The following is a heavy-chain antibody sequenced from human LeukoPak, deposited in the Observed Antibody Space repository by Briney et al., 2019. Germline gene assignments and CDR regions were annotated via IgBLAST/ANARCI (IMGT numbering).Heavy chain of an antibody. Sequence: SSQTLSLTCTVSGDSISSRNYYWSWIRQPAGKGLEWIGRIYISGSTSYNPSLKSRVTISLDTSKNQVSLKLNSVTAADTAVYYCARGSAFDYWGQGTLVTVSS. CDR3: ARGSAFDY. CDR1: GDSISSRNYY. V-gene: IGHV4-61*02. CDR2: IYISGST. D-gene: IGHD6-6*01. J-gene: IGHJ4*02.